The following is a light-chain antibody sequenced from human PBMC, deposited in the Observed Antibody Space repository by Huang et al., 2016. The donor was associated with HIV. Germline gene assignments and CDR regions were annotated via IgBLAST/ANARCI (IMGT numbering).Light chain of an antibody. V-gene: IGKV1-39*01. J-gene: IGKJ2*01. CDR3: QQSYSVPYT. Sequence: DIQMTQSSPSLSAFVGDRVTITCRASQSVSSYLNWYQHKPGKAPQLLIYAASILQSGVPSRFSGSGSGTDFTLTISSLQPEDFALYYCQQSYSVPYTFGQGTKLDIK. CDR2: AAS. CDR1: QSVSSY.